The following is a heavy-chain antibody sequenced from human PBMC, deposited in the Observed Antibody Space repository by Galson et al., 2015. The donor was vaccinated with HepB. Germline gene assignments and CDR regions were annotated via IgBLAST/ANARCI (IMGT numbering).Heavy chain of an antibody. CDR3: ARGNPLGGVDY. CDR1: GFTLSSYA. J-gene: IGHJ4*02. CDR2: IGSSGNYI. V-gene: IGHV3-21*04. Sequence: SLRLSCAASGFTLSSYAMNWVRQAPGKGLEWVSCIGSSGNYIYYADSVKGRFTISRDNAKNSLYLQMSSLRVEDAAVYYCARGNPLGGVDYWGQGTLVTVSS. D-gene: IGHD3-16*01.